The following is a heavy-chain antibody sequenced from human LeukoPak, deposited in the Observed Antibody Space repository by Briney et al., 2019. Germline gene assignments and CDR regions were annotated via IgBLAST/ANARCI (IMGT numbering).Heavy chain of an antibody. CDR2: ISVRAGTI. J-gene: IGHJ6*02. CDR1: GFGFGQYE. CDR3: AKDFPHYYEVPHGMDV. V-gene: IGHV3-48*03. Sequence: QPGGSLRLSCAASGFGFGQYEMNWVRQAPGKGLGWIAYISVRAGTIYYGDSAEGRFTISRDDAKNSLYLQMNGLRVEDTAIYYCAKDFPHYYEVPHGMDVWGQGTTVTV. D-gene: IGHD3-22*01.